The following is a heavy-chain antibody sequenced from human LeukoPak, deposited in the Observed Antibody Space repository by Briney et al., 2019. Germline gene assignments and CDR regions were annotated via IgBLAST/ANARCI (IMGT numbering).Heavy chain of an antibody. CDR3: ARDLWELQSAFDL. D-gene: IGHD1-26*01. CDR1: GGSVSTGTYY. J-gene: IGHJ6*02. CDR2: IYYSGST. Sequence: PSETLSLTCTVSGGSVSTGTYYWSWIRQPPGKGLEWIAYIYYSGSTNYNPSLMSRVTISVDTSKNQFSLKLRSVTAADTAVYYCARDLWELQSAFDLWGQGTTVTVSS. V-gene: IGHV4-61*01.